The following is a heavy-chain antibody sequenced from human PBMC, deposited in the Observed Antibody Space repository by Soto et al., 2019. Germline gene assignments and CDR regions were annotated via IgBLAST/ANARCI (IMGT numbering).Heavy chain of an antibody. J-gene: IGHJ4*02. V-gene: IGHV3-30*03. Sequence: GGSLRLSCAASGFTFSSYGMHWVRQAPGKGPEWVAVISYDGSNKYYADSVKGRFTISRDNSKNTLYLQMNSLRAEDTAVYYCARVLNYALDYWGQGTLVTVSS. CDR2: ISYDGSNK. CDR3: ARVLNYALDY. D-gene: IGHD2-2*01. CDR1: GFTFSSYG.